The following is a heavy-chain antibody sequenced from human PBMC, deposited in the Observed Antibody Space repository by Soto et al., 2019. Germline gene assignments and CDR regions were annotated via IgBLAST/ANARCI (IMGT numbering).Heavy chain of an antibody. CDR3: ARSRRDYFADSTSYLGWFDP. D-gene: IGHD3-22*01. CDR1: GYTLTSYA. V-gene: IGHV1-3*05. Sequence: QVQLVQSGAEEKKPGASVKVSCKASGYTLTSYAIHWVRQAPGQRLEWMGWIDAGNDNTKYSRNFQGRVTITRDTSANTAYMELTSLRSEDTAIYYCARSRRDYFADSTSYLGWFDPWGQGTLVTVSS. CDR2: IDAGNDNT. J-gene: IGHJ5*02.